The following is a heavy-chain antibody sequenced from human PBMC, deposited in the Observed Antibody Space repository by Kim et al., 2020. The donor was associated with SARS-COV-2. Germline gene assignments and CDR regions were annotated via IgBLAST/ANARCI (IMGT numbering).Heavy chain of an antibody. Sequence: GESLKISCKGSGYSFTSYWIGWVRQMPGKGLEWMGIIYPGDSDTRYSPSFQGQVTISADKSISTAYLQWSSLKASDTAMYYCARHPYSSGWYGYYYYGMDGWGQGTTVTVSS. V-gene: IGHV5-51*01. CDR1: GYSFTSYW. CDR2: IYPGDSDT. D-gene: IGHD6-19*01. J-gene: IGHJ6*02. CDR3: ARHPYSSGWYGYYYYGMDG.